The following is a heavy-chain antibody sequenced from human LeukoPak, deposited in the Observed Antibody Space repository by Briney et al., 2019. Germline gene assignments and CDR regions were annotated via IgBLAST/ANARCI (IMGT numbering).Heavy chain of an antibody. Sequence: GGSLRLSCAASGFTFSSYAMHWVRQAPGKGLEWVAVISYDGSNKYYADSVKGRFTISRDNSKNTLYLQMNSLRAEDTAVYYCARDVWATRVTIVTLYYYYYGMDVWGQGTTVTVSS. CDR1: GFTFSSYA. V-gene: IGHV3-30-3*01. D-gene: IGHD4-4*01. J-gene: IGHJ6*02. CDR3: ARDVWATRVTIVTLYYYYYGMDV. CDR2: ISYDGSNK.